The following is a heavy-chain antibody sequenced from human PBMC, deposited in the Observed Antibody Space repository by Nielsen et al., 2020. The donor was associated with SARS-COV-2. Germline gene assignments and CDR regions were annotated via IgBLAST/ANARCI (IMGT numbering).Heavy chain of an antibody. CDR2: VSYDGSNK. J-gene: IGHJ4*02. Sequence: GGSLRLSCAASGFTFRNFAMHWVRQAPGKGLEWVAFVSYDGSNKHYADSVKGRFTISRDNSKNTLYLQMNSLRAEDTAIYYCARDRWELIHYFDYWGQGTLVTVSS. CDR1: GFTFRNFA. CDR3: ARDRWELIHYFDY. V-gene: IGHV3-30*04. D-gene: IGHD1-26*01.